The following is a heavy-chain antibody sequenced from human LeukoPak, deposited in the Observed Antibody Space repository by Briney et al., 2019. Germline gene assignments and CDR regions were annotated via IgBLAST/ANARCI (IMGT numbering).Heavy chain of an antibody. Sequence: PGGSLRLSCATSGFAFNSYWLPWVRQAPGKGLVWVSYSNNDGTSATYAESVKGRFTISRDSAKNTLYLQMNSLRGEDSAVYYYARGGDGSIDFWGQGTLVTVSS. D-gene: IGHD3-10*01. CDR1: GFAFNSYW. V-gene: IGHV3-74*03. J-gene: IGHJ1*01. CDR3: ARGGDGSIDF. CDR2: SNNDGTSA.